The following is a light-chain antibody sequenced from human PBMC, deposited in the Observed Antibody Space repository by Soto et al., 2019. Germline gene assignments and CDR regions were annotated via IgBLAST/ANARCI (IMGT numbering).Light chain of an antibody. V-gene: IGLV2-8*01. CDR1: FSDVGGYDS. CDR3: SSYAGSNNLL. J-gene: IGLJ2*01. CDR2: AVR. Sequence: QSALTQPPSTSGSPGQSVTISCTETFSDVGGYDSISWYKQHPGKAPKLLIYAVRKRPSGVPDRFSGSKSGNTASLTVSGLQAEDEADNPCSSYAGSNNLLFGGGTKLTVL.